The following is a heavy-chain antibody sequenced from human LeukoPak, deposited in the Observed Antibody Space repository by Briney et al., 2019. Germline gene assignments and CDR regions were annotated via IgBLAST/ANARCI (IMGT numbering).Heavy chain of an antibody. CDR2: TSAGGTST. CDR1: GFTFSSYA. D-gene: IGHD6-13*01. V-gene: IGHV3-23*01. Sequence: GGSLRLSCAASGFTFSSYAMSWVRQAPGMGREWVSATSAGGTSTNYADSVKGRFTISRDNSKNTLYLQMNSLRADDTAVYHCAFGGSWYDYWGQGTQVTVPS. J-gene: IGHJ4*02. CDR3: AFGGSWYDY.